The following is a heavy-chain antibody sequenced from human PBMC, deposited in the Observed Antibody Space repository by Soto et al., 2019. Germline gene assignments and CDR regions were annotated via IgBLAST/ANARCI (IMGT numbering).Heavy chain of an antibody. CDR1: GGSISSYY. Sequence: QVQLQESGPGLVKPSETLSLTCTVSGGSISSYYWSWIRQPPGKGLEWIGYIYYSGSTNYNPSLKSRVTMSVDTSKIQSSLKLSSLPAADTAVYYCAGPRGYSHRTVSDYWGQGPLVTVSS. CDR2: IYYSGST. V-gene: IGHV4-59*01. J-gene: IGHJ4*02. D-gene: IGHD5-18*01. CDR3: AGPRGYSHRTVSDY.